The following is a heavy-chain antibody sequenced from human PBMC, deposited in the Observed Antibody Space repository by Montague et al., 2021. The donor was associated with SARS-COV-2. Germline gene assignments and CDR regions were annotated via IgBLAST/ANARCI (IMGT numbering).Heavy chain of an antibody. CDR1: GGSFSGYY. J-gene: IGHJ4*02. V-gene: IGHV4-34*01. Sequence: SETLSLTCAVYGGSFSGYYWSWIRQPPGKGLGWIGEINHSGSTNYNPSXXSRVTISVDTSKNQFSLKLSSVTAADTAVYYCARGGVTIFGVVITGKGLFRYWGQGTLITVSS. D-gene: IGHD3-3*01. CDR2: INHSGST. CDR3: ARGGVTIFGVVITGKGLFRY.